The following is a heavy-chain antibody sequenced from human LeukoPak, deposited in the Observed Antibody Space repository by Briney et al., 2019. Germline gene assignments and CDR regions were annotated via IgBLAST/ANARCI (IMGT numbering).Heavy chain of an antibody. V-gene: IGHV3-20*01. J-gene: IGHJ5*02. CDR1: GFKFDDYG. Sequence: GGSLRLSRAASGFKFDDYGMSWVRQAPGKGLEWVCDINWNGAWTGYADSVKGRFTISRDNAKNSLYLQMNSPRAEDTALYHCAGYYYDSSRGFDLWGQGTLVTVSA. CDR2: INWNGAWT. D-gene: IGHD3-22*01. CDR3: AGYYYDSSRGFDL.